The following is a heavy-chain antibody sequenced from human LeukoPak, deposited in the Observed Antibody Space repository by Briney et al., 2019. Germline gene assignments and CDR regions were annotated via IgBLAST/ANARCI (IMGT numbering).Heavy chain of an antibody. V-gene: IGHV1-18*01. CDR3: ARDWDAMNNCFDP. D-gene: IGHD1-26*01. CDR1: GYTFTNYG. J-gene: IGHJ5*02. Sequence: GASVKVSCKASGYTFTNYGISWVRQAPGQGLEWMGWISTNSDIRTYAQTLQGRFTMTTDTATTTAYMELNNLTFDDTAVYYCARDWDAMNNCFDPWGQGTPVTDSS. CDR2: ISTNSDIR.